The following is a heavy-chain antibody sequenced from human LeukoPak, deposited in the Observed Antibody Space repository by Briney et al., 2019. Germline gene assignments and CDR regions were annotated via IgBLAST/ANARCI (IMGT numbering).Heavy chain of an antibody. CDR1: GYTFTSYY. V-gene: IGHV1-18*04. D-gene: IGHD3-22*01. J-gene: IGHJ5*02. CDR2: ISAYNGNT. Sequence: ASVKVSCKASGYTFTSYYMHWVRQAPGQGLEWMGWISAYNGNTNYAQKLQGRVTMTTDTSTSTAYMELRSLRSDDTAVYYCARDRDSSGYYPTTNWFDPWGQGTLVTVSS. CDR3: ARDRDSSGYYPTTNWFDP.